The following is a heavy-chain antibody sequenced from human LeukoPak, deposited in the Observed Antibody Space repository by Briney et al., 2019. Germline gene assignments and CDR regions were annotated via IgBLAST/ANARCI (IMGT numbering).Heavy chain of an antibody. D-gene: IGHD6-6*01. V-gene: IGHV1-2*02. CDR1: GYTFTGYY. CDR3: ARGDSSSPRRYYYYYYGMDV. J-gene: IGHJ6*02. CDR2: INPNSGGT. Sequence: GASVKVSCKASGYTFTGYYMHWVRQAPGQRLEWMGWINPNSGGTNYAQKFQGRVTMTRDTSISTAYMELSRLRSDDTAVYYCARGDSSSPRRYYYYYYGMDVWGQGTTVTVSS.